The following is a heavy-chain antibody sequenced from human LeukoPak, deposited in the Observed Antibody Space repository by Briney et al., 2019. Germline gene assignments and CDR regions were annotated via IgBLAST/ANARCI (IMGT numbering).Heavy chain of an antibody. J-gene: IGHJ5*02. CDR1: GGSISSYY. CDR2: IYYSGST. Sequence: PSETLSLTCTVSGGSISSYYWSWIRQPPGKGLEWIGYIYYSGSTNYNPSLKSRVTISVDTSKNQFSLKLSSVTAADTAVYYCARGRWLQPPSNWFDPWGQGTLVTVSS. CDR3: ARGRWLQPPSNWFDP. D-gene: IGHD5-24*01. V-gene: IGHV4-59*01.